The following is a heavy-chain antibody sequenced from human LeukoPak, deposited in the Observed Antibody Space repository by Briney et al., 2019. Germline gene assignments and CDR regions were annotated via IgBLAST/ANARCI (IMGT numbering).Heavy chain of an antibody. Sequence: PGGSLRLSCAASGFTVSSNYMSWVRQAPGKGLEWVSVIYSGGSTYYADSVKGRFTISRDNSKNTPYLQMNSLRAEDTAVYYCARDRGCSSTSCYKRGLDYWGQGTLVTVSS. CDR2: IYSGGST. CDR1: GFTVSSNY. CDR3: ARDRGCSSTSCYKRGLDY. J-gene: IGHJ4*02. V-gene: IGHV3-66*02. D-gene: IGHD2-2*02.